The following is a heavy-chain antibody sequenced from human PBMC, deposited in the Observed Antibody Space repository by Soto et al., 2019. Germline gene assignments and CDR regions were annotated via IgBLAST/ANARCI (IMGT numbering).Heavy chain of an antibody. V-gene: IGHV5-51*01. CDR1: GYSFTSYW. Sequence: PGASLKISCKGSGYSFTSYWIGWVRQMPGKGLEWMGIIYPGDSDTRYSPSFQGQVTISAAKSISTAYLQWSSLKASDTAMYYCXRRHADILTGDYYGMDVWGQGTTVTVSS. CDR2: IYPGDSDT. D-gene: IGHD3-9*01. J-gene: IGHJ6*02. CDR3: XRRHADILTGDYYGMDV.